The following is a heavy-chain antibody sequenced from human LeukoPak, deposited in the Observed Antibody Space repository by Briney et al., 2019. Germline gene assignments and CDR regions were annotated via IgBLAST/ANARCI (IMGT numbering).Heavy chain of an antibody. CDR3: ARRGSVGEQQLVDY. J-gene: IGHJ4*02. CDR2: IYPGDSDT. D-gene: IGHD6-13*01. CDR1: GYSFTRFC. V-gene: IGHV5-51*01. Sequence: GESLKISCKGFGYSFTRFCIGLVRQMSGKGVGGMGIIYPGDSDTRCSPSFQGQLPNSADKSISTAYLQWSSLKASDTAMYYCARRGSVGEQQLVDYWGQGTLVTVSS.